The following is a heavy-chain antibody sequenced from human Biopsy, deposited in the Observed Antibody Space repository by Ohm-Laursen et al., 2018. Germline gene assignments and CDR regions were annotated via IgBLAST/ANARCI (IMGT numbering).Heavy chain of an antibody. CDR1: GGDINNYY. CDR2: IYPGGST. V-gene: IGHV4-4*07. J-gene: IGHJ3*01. D-gene: IGHD3-22*01. CDR3: ASVVLGPTNDAFDL. Sequence: SDTLSLTWGVSGGDINNYYWSWIRQPAGKGLEWIGRIYPGGSTNYNPSLKSRVTMSVDTSKKQLSLRLRSVTAADTAMYYCASVVLGPTNDAFDLWGQGTMVVVSS.